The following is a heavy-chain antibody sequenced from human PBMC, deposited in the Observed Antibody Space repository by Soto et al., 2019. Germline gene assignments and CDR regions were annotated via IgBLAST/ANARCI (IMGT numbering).Heavy chain of an antibody. V-gene: IGHV4-39*01. Sequence: PSGTRYFTCTVSGGSISSSSYYWGLIRQPPGKWLEWMGSIYYSGRTYYNPSLKSRVTIYVDTCKNQFSMKLCSVSAADTAVDDCARHQPPAGTSWFDPWGHGTLVSVSS. D-gene: IGHD1-1*01. CDR1: GGSISSSSYY. CDR2: IYYSGRT. J-gene: IGHJ5*02. CDR3: ARHQPPAGTSWFDP.